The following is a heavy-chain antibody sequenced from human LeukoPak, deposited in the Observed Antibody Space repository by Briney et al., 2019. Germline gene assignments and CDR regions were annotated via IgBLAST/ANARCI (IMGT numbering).Heavy chain of an antibody. V-gene: IGHV1-69*04. CDR2: IIPILGIA. CDR1: GGTFSSYA. Sequence: GASVKVSCKASGGTFSSYAISWVRQAPGQGLEWMGRIIPILGIANYAQKSQGRVTITADKSTSTAYMELSSLRSDDTAVYYCARVLDIMITFGDLGYYFDYWGQGTLVTVSS. J-gene: IGHJ4*02. D-gene: IGHD3-16*01. CDR3: ARVLDIMITFGDLGYYFDY.